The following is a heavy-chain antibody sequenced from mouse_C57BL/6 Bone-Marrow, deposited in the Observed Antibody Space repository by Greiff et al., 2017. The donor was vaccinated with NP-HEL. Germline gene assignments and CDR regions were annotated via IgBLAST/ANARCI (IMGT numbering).Heavy chain of an antibody. V-gene: IGHV1-64*01. CDR2: IHPNSGST. J-gene: IGHJ1*03. Sequence: QVQLQQPGAELVKPGASVKLSCKASGYTFTSYWMHWVKQRPGQGLEWIGMIHPNSGSTNYNEKFKSKATLTVDKSSSTADMQLSSLTSEDSAVYYCARWVTTVPWYFDVWGTGTTVTVSS. CDR3: ARWVTTVPWYFDV. CDR1: GYTFTSYW. D-gene: IGHD1-1*01.